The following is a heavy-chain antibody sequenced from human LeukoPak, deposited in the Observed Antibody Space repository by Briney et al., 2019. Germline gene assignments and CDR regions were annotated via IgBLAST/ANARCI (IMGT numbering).Heavy chain of an antibody. CDR2: IYPGDSDT. CDR1: GYSFTSYW. CDR3: ARSYNWNDTPHYGMDV. J-gene: IGHJ6*02. Sequence: GESLKISCKGSGYSFTSYWIGWGRQMPGKGLEWMGIIYPGDSDTRYSPSFQGQVTISADKSISTAYLQGSSLKASDTAMYYCARSYNWNDTPHYGMDVWGQGTTVTVSS. V-gene: IGHV5-51*01. D-gene: IGHD1-1*01.